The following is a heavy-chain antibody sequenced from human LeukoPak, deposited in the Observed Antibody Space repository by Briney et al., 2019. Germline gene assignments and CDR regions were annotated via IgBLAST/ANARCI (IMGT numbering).Heavy chain of an antibody. CDR3: TRQPEVVVVAAPFDY. CDR2: IRSKAYGGTT. J-gene: IGHJ4*02. CDR1: GFTFGDYA. D-gene: IGHD2-15*01. Sequence: PGGSLRLSCTASGFTFGDYAMSWFRQAPGKGLEWVGFIRSKAYGGTTEYAASVKGRFTISRDDSKSIAYLQMNSLKTEDTAVYYCTRQPEVVVVAAPFDYWGQGTLVTVSS. V-gene: IGHV3-49*03.